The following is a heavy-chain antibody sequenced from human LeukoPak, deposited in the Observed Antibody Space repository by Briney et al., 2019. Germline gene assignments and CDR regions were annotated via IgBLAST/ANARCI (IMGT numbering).Heavy chain of an antibody. CDR3: AKDFDI. J-gene: IGHJ3*02. CDR2: ISYDGSNK. Sequence: GRSLRLSCAASGFTFSSYGMHWVRQAPGKGLEWVAVISYDGSNKYYADSVKGRFTISRDNSKNTPYLQMNSLRAEDTAVYYCAKDFDIWGQGTMVTVSS. CDR1: GFTFSSYG. V-gene: IGHV3-30*18.